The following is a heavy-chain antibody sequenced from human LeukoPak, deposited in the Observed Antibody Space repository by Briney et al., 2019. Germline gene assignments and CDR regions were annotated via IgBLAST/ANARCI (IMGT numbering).Heavy chain of an antibody. CDR1: GYTFTSYG. CDR2: ISAYNGNT. CDR3: ARDGIFLGSLTPLDAFDI. J-gene: IGHJ3*02. D-gene: IGHD3-10*02. V-gene: IGHV1-18*01. Sequence: ASVKVSCKASGYTFTSYGISWVRQAPGQGLEWMGWISAYNGNTNYAQKLQGRVTMTTDTSTSTAYMELRSLRSDDTAVYYCARDGIFLGSLTPLDAFDIWGQGTMVTVSS.